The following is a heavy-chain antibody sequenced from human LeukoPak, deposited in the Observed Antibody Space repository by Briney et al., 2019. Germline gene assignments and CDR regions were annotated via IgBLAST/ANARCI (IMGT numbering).Heavy chain of an antibody. D-gene: IGHD6-19*01. Sequence: ASVKVSCKASGYTFTGYYMHWVRQAPGQGLEWMGWINPNSGGTNYAQKFQGRVTMTRDTSISTAYMELSRLRSDDTAVYYCARDGGAVAGIGGYFDYWGQGTLVTASS. CDR2: INPNSGGT. CDR3: ARDGGAVAGIGGYFDY. CDR1: GYTFTGYY. J-gene: IGHJ4*02. V-gene: IGHV1-2*02.